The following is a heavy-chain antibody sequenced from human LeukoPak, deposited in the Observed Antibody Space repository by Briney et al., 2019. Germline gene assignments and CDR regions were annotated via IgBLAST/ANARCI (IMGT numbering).Heavy chain of an antibody. V-gene: IGHV4-59*12. D-gene: IGHD1-1*01. Sequence: SETLSLTCTVSGGSISSYYWSWIRQPPGKGLEWIGYIYYSGSTNYNPSLKSRVAIALDTSNNQFSLQVMSVSAADTAIYFCARLRRSTGPSYYFDYWGQGTQVTVSS. J-gene: IGHJ4*02. CDR1: GGSISSYY. CDR3: ARLRRSTGPSYYFDY. CDR2: IYYSGST.